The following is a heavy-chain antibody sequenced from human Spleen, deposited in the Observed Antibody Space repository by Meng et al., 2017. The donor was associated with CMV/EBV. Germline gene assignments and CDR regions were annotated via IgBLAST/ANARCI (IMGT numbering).Heavy chain of an antibody. CDR3: ASKIPDDPWRRPTPPGGAFDI. CDR1: GFTFSSYA. Sequence: GGSLRLSCAASGFTFSSYAMHWVRQAPGKGLEWVAVISYDGSNKYYADSVKGRFTISRDNSKNTLYLQMNSLRAEDTAVYYCASKIPDDPWRRPTPPGGAFDIWGQGTMVTVSS. D-gene: IGHD6-6*01. J-gene: IGHJ3*02. CDR2: ISYDGSNK. V-gene: IGHV3-30-3*01.